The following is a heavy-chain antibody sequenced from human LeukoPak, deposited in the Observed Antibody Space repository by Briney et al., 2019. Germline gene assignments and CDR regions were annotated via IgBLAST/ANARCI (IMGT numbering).Heavy chain of an antibody. CDR3: AKDGYDSSGYYTTPFDY. D-gene: IGHD3-22*01. CDR1: GFTFSSYA. V-gene: IGHV3-23*01. CDR2: ISGSGGST. J-gene: IGHJ4*02. Sequence: GGSLRLSCAGSGFTFSSYAMGWVRQAPGKGLEWVSAISGSGGSTYYADSVKGRFTISRDNSKNTLYLQMNSLRAEDTAVYYCAKDGYDSSGYYTTPFDYWGQGTLVTVSS.